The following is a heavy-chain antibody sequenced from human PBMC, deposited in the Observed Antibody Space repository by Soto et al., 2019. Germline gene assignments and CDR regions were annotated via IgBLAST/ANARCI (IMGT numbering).Heavy chain of an antibody. CDR3: ASDGDYGDSYYFDY. J-gene: IGHJ4*02. CDR2: IYYSGST. V-gene: IGHV4-30-4*01. CDR1: GGSISSGDYY. Sequence: QVQLQESGPGLVKPSQTLSLTCTVSGGSISSGDYYWSWIRQPPGMGLEWIGYIYYSGSTYYNPSLKSRVTLSVDASKNQFSLKLSSVTAADTAVYYCASDGDYGDSYYFDYWGQGTLVTVSS. D-gene: IGHD4-17*01.